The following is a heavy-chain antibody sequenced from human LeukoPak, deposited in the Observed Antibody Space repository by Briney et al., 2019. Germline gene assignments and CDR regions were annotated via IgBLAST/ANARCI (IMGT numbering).Heavy chain of an antibody. CDR2: ISSSSSTI. D-gene: IGHD2-2*01. CDR1: GFTFSSYS. J-gene: IGHJ4*02. CDR3: ARDYCSSTSCYGGY. V-gene: IGHV3-48*04. Sequence: PGGSLRLSCAASGFTFSSYSMNWVRQAPGKGLEWVSYISSSSSTIYYADSVKGRFTISRDNAKNSLYLQMNSLRAEDTAVYYCARDYCSSTSCYGGYWGQGTLVTVSS.